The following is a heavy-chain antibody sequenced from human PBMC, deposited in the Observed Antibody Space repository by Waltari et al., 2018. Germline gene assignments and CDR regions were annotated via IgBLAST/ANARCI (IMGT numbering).Heavy chain of an antibody. J-gene: IGHJ6*02. D-gene: IGHD3-16*01. CDR1: GFTFSFYA. Sequence: QVQLVESGGGVVQPGRSLRLSCAASGFTFSFYAMHWVRQAPGKGLEWVAVISFDGVKKHSADFDEGRFLVSRDKSTTLVYLQMNRLGVEDTAVYYCARDRHASAWPGLYYHYTVDVWGQGTTVSV. CDR2: ISFDGVKK. CDR3: ARDRHASAWPGLYYHYTVDV. V-gene: IGHV3-30-3*01.